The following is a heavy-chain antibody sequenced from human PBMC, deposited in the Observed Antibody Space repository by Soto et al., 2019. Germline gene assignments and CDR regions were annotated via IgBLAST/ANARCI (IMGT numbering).Heavy chain of an antibody. CDR1: GGSISSGGYY. CDR2: IYYSGST. V-gene: IGHV4-31*03. CDR3: GTGWQQLALDY. Sequence: QVQLQESGPGLVKPSQTLSLTCTVSGGSISSGGYYWSWIRQHPGKGLEWIGYIYYSGSTYYNPSLKSRGTISVDTSKNQCSLKLSSVTAADTAVYYCGTGWQQLALDYWGQGTLVTVSS. D-gene: IGHD6-13*01. J-gene: IGHJ4*02.